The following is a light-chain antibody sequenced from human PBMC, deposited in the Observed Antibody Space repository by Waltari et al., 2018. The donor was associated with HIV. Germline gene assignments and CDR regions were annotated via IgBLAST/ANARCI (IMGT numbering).Light chain of an antibody. CDR2: TAT. CDR3: QQSYSSPT. Sequence: DIQMTQSPSSLSASIGDSVTIACRTSQNIKNFLNWYQQKPGKAPKILIYTATTVQSGVSSRFNGSGSWTDFTLTIVDLQPEDFATYFCQQSYSSPTFGPGTIVDVK. CDR1: QNIKNF. V-gene: IGKV1-39*01. J-gene: IGKJ3*01.